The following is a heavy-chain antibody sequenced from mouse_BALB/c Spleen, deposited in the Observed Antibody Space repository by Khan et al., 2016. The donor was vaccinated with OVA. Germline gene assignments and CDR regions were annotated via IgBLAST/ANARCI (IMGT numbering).Heavy chain of an antibody. CDR3: AKEITSLFAY. CDR1: GYTFTNYG. CDR2: INTNTGEP. D-gene: IGHD1-1*01. J-gene: IGHJ2*01. Sequence: QIQLVQSGPELKKPGETVKISCKASGYTFTNYGMNWVKQAPGKGLKWMGWINTNTGEPTYAEEFKGRFAFSLETSASTAYLQINNLKNEDTATYFGAKEITSLFAYWGQGTTLTVSS. V-gene: IGHV9-3*02.